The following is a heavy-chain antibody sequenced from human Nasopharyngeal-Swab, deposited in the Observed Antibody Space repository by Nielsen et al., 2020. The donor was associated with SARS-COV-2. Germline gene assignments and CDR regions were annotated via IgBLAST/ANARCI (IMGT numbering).Heavy chain of an antibody. CDR1: GFTFSRYR. CDR2: IKQDGSEK. Sequence: GGSLRLSCAASGFTFSRYRMSWVRPAQGKGQEGVANIKQDGSEKYYVDSVKGRFTISRDTAKNSLYLQMNGLRADDTAVYDCAGEDSSSWYVDYWGQGTLVTVSS. J-gene: IGHJ4*02. D-gene: IGHD6-13*01. V-gene: IGHV3-7*01. CDR3: AGEDSSSWYVDY.